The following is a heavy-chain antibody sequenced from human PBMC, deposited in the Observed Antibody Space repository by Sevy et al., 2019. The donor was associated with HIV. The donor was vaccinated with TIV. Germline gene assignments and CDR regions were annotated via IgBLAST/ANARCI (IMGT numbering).Heavy chain of an antibody. CDR2: IRFDGSAK. CDR3: MKTPLGRVSGTGY. D-gene: IGHD3-9*01. CDR1: GFTFSRSG. V-gene: IGHV3-30*02. J-gene: IGHJ4*02. Sequence: GGSLRLSCAASGFTFSRSGMHWVRQAPGKGLEWLTFIRFDGSAKYYADYVKGRFTISRDNSKNTLYFQMNSLRPEDTAVYYCMKTPLGRVSGTGYWGQGTLVTVSS.